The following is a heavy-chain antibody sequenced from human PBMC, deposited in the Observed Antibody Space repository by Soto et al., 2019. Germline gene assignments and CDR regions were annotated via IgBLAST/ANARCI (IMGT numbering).Heavy chain of an antibody. CDR1: GFTFNDYS. V-gene: IGHV3-23*01. CDR3: AKETGHGLWYFDL. D-gene: IGHD1-1*01. Sequence: EVQLLESGGGLVQPGGSLRLSCAASGFTFNDYSVTWVRQAPGKGLPWVSTVATTGTYTYYADPVKGRVTISRDNSKNTLYLQMNSLRVEDTAIYYCAKETGHGLWYFDLWGRGTLVTVSS. J-gene: IGHJ2*01. CDR2: VATTGTYT.